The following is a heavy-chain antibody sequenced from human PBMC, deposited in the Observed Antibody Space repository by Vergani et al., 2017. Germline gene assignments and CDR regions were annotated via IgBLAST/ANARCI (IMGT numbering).Heavy chain of an antibody. CDR1: GFTFSSYA. CDR3: AKAIIVVPAAHDY. CDR2: ISGSGGST. V-gene: IGHV3-23*01. J-gene: IGHJ4*02. D-gene: IGHD2-2*01. Sequence: EVQLLESGGGLVQPGGSLRLSCAASGFTFSSYAMSWVRQAPGKGLEWVSAISGSGGSTYYADPVKGRFTISRDNSKNTLYLQMNSLRAEDTAVYYCAKAIIVVPAAHDYWGQGTLVTVSS.